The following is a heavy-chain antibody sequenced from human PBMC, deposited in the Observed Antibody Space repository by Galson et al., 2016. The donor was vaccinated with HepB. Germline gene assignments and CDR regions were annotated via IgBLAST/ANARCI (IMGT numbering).Heavy chain of an antibody. J-gene: IGHJ3*01. CDR3: AKDSGSDFWSGYIPFGF. CDR1: GFSFDDYA. Sequence: SLRLSCAASGFSFDDYAMHWVRQAPGKGLEWVSGITSHSETIGYADSVKGRSTISRDNAKNTLYLQMNSLRTEDTALYYCAKDSGSDFWSGYIPFGFWGQGTMVTVAS. V-gene: IGHV3-9*01. D-gene: IGHD3-3*01. CDR2: ITSHSETI.